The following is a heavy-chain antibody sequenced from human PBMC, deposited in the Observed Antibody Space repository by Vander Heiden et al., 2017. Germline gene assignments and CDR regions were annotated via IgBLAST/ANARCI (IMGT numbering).Heavy chain of an antibody. D-gene: IGHD6-13*01. CDR3: ARGGVGYSSSWFRYWFES. Sequence: EVQLAQSDAGGKKHGESLKISCKGSGCLFNNYWIGWLRQMPGKGLEWMGIIYPGDSDTRYSPSFQDQVTISADRSISTAYLQWSSLKASDTAMYYCARGGVGYSSSWFRYWFESWGQGTLVTVSP. V-gene: IGHV5-51*01. J-gene: IGHJ5*01. CDR1: GCLFNNYW. CDR2: IYPGDSDT.